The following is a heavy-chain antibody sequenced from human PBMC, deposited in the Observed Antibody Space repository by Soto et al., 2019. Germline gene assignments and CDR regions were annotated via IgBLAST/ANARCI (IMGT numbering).Heavy chain of an antibody. D-gene: IGHD2-2*01. CDR1: GFTFSDHY. CDR3: ARSGRSTSCYDY. V-gene: IGHV3-72*01. Sequence: EVQLVQSGGGLVQPGGSLRLSCAASGFTFSDHYIDWVRQAPGKGLEWVGRTRNKGKTYTTEYAASVRGRFTISRDDSKSSLYLQMDSLKIEDTAVYYCARSGRSTSCYDYWGRGTLVTVSS. J-gene: IGHJ4*02. CDR2: TRNKGKTYTT.